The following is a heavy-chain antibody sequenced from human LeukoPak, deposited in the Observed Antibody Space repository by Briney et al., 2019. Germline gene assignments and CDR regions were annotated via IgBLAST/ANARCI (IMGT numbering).Heavy chain of an antibody. J-gene: IGHJ5*02. CDR3: ARGDIVVADVLGP. Sequence: ASVKVSCKASGYMFTSYAISWVRQAPGQGFEWMGWISPYNGNTNYAQKLQGRVTMTRDTSISTAYMELSRLRSDDTALYYCARGDIVVADVLGPWGQGTLVTVSS. V-gene: IGHV1-18*01. CDR1: GYMFTSYA. CDR2: ISPYNGNT. D-gene: IGHD2-2*01.